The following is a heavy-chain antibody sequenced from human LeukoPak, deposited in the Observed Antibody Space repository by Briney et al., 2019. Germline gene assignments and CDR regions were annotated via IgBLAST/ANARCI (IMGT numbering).Heavy chain of an antibody. J-gene: IGHJ3*02. D-gene: IGHD2-21*01. CDR3: ARDPGYSYALDI. CDR1: GYTFTGYY. Sequence: ASVKVSCKASGYTFTGYYMHWVRQAPGQGLEWMGRINPNSGGTNYAQKFQGRVTLTRDTSSSTANMELRRLRSDDTAVYYCARDPGYSYALDIWGQGTVVIVSS. CDR2: INPNSGGT. V-gene: IGHV1-2*06.